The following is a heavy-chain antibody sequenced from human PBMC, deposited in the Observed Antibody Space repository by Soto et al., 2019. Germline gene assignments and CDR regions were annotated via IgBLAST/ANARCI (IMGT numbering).Heavy chain of an antibody. J-gene: IGHJ4*02. CDR1: GFTFSSYA. CDR3: ARVLFCGGDCYSGPPDY. D-gene: IGHD2-21*02. V-gene: IGHV3-30-3*01. Sequence: ESGGGVVQPGRSLRLSCAASGFTFSSYAMHWVRQAPGKGLEWVAVISYDGSNKYYADSVKGRFTISRDNSKNTLYLQMNSLRAEDTAVYYCARVLFCGGDCYSGPPDYWGQGTLVTVSS. CDR2: ISYDGSNK.